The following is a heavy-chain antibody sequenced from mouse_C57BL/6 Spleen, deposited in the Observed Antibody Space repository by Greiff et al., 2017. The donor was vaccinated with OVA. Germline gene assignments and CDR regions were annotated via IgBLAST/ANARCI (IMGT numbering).Heavy chain of an antibody. CDR2: ISSGSSTI. D-gene: IGHD1-1*01. CDR1: GFTFSDYG. J-gene: IGHJ2*01. CDR3: ARVQYGDYFDY. V-gene: IGHV5-17*01. Sequence: EVKVVESGGGLVKPGGSLKLSCAASGFTFSDYGMHWVRQAPEKGLEWVAYISSGSSTIYYAEPVKGRFTISRDNAKNTLFLQLTSLRSEDTAMEYCARVQYGDYFDYWGQGTTLTVSS.